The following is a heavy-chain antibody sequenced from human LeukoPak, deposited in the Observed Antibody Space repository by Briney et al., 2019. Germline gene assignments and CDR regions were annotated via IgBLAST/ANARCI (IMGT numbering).Heavy chain of an antibody. V-gene: IGHV4-4*07. CDR2: IYTSGST. D-gene: IGHD3-22*01. Sequence: SETLSLTCTVSGGSISSYCWSWIRQPAGKGLEWIGRIYTSGSTNYNPSLKSRVTMSVDTSKNQFSLKLSSVTAADTAVYYCAREMGDSSGGYAFDIWGQGTMVTVSS. J-gene: IGHJ3*02. CDR1: GGSISSYC. CDR3: AREMGDSSGGYAFDI.